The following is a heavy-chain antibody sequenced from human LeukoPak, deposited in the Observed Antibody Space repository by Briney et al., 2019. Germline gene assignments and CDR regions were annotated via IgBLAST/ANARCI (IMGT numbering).Heavy chain of an antibody. D-gene: IGHD2-15*01. V-gene: IGHV4-34*01. CDR1: GGSFSGYY. Sequence: SEPLSLTCAVYGGSFSGYYWSWIRQPPGKGLEWIGEINHSGSTNYNPSLKSRVTISVDTSKNQFSLKLSSVTAADTAVYYCASNPIVVVVAATPGWFDPWGQGTLVTVSS. CDR3: ASNPIVVVVAATPGWFDP. J-gene: IGHJ5*02. CDR2: INHSGST.